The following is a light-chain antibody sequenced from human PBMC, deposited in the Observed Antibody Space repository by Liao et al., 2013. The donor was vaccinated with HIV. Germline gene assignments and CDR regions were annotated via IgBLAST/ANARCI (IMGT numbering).Light chain of an antibody. Sequence: SYEVSQPPSVSVSPGQTARITCSGDALPKQYAYWYQQKPGQAPVLVIYYDSDRPSGIPERFSGSNSGNTATLTISRVEAGDEADYYCQVWDSSSDHGVFGGGTKLTVL. V-gene: IGLV3-21*01. CDR1: ALPKQY. J-gene: IGLJ3*02. CDR2: YDS. CDR3: QVWDSSSDHGV.